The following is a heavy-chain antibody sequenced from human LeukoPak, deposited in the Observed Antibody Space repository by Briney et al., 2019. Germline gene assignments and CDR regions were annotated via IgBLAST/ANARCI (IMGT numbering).Heavy chain of an antibody. J-gene: IGHJ3*02. D-gene: IGHD2-21*02. CDR2: ISAYNGNT. CDR3: ARDLTQDDAFDI. V-gene: IGHV1-18*04. CDR1: GYTSTSYG. Sequence: ASVKVSCKASGYTSTSYGISWVRQAPGQGLEWMGWISAYNGNTNYAQKLQGRVTMTTDTPTSTAYMELRSLRSDDTAVYYCARDLTQDDAFDIWGQGTMVTVSS.